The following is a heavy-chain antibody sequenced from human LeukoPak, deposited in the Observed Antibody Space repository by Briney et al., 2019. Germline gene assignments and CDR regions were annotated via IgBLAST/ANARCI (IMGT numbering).Heavy chain of an antibody. CDR3: ARDYDSSAPGYYYYYMDV. CDR1: GYTFTGYY. J-gene: IGHJ6*03. CDR2: INPNSGGT. D-gene: IGHD3-22*01. V-gene: IGHV1-2*02. Sequence: GASVKVSCKASGYTFTGYYMHWVRQAPGQGLEWMGWINPNSGGTNYAQKFQGRVTMTRDTSISTAYMELSRLRSDDTAVYYCARDYDSSAPGYYYYYMDVWGKGTTVTVSS.